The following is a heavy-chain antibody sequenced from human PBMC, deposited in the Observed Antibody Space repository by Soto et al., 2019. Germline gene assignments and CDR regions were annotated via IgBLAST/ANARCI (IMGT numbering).Heavy chain of an antibody. CDR3: ARDASYGDYHFGF. Sequence: EVQLVESGGGLVQPGGSLRLSCAASGFTVSTNYMSWVRQAPGKGLEWVSVIYSAGSTYYADSVKGRFTISRDNSKNTLYLQMNSLRAEDTAVYYCARDASYGDYHFGFWGQGTRVTVSS. D-gene: IGHD4-17*01. CDR2: IYSAGST. V-gene: IGHV3-66*01. J-gene: IGHJ4*02. CDR1: GFTVSTNY.